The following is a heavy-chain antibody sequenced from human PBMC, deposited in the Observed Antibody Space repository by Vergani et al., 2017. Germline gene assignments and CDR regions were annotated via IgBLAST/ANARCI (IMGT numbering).Heavy chain of an antibody. Sequence: QVQLVESGGGLVKPGGSLRLSCAASGFTFSDYYMSWLRQAPGKGLEWVSYISSSGSTIYYADSGKGRITISRDNAKNSLSLQMNSMRAEDTAVYYCARDLTSYGSGSYLWSGYYYYYGMDVWSQGTTVTVSS. CDR3: ARDLTSYGSGSYLWSGYYYYYGMDV. V-gene: IGHV3-11*01. CDR1: GFTFSDYY. D-gene: IGHD3-10*01. CDR2: ISSSGSTI. J-gene: IGHJ6*02.